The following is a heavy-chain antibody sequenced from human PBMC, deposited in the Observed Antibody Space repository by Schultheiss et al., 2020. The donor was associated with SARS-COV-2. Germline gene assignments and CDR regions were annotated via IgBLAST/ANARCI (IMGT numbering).Heavy chain of an antibody. CDR3: TRGTGTKFIQH. D-gene: IGHD1-1*01. J-gene: IGHJ1*01. V-gene: IGHV3-73*01. CDR2: IRSKANSYAT. CDR1: GFTFSGSA. Sequence: GGSLRLSCAASGFTFSGSAMHWVRQASGKGLEWVGRIRSKANSYATAYAASVKGRFTISRDDSKSIAYLQMNSLKTEDTAVYYCTRGTGTKFIQHWGQGTLVTVSS.